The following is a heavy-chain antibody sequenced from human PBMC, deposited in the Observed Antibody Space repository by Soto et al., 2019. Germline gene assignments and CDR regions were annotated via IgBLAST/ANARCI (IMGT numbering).Heavy chain of an antibody. CDR1: GGTFSSYA. CDR3: ARGRIAAAGLYYYYGMDV. J-gene: IGHJ6*02. V-gene: IGHV1-69*13. CDR2: IIPIFGTA. D-gene: IGHD6-13*01. Sequence: SVKVSCKASGGTFSSYAISWVRQAPGQVLEWMGGIIPIFGTANYAQKFQGRVTITADESTSTAYMELSSLRSEDTAVYYCARGRIAAAGLYYYYGMDVWGQGTTVTVSS.